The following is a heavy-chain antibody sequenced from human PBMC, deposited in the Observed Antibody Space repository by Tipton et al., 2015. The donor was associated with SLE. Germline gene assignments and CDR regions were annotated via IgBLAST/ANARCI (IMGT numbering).Heavy chain of an antibody. CDR2: IYYSGST. CDR1: GGSISTYY. CDR3: ARFIAAAGILY. V-gene: IGHV4-59*01. Sequence: TLSLTCTVSGGSISTYYWSWIRQPPKQGLEWIGWIYYSGSTNYNPSLKSRVTISVDTSKNQFSLKLSSVTAADTAVYYCARFIAAAGILYWGQGTLVTVSS. J-gene: IGHJ4*02. D-gene: IGHD6-13*01.